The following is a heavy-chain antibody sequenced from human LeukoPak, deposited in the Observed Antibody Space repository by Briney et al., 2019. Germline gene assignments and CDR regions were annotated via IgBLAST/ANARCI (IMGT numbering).Heavy chain of an antibody. Sequence: GGSLRLSCAASGFTFNNYGLSWVRQAPGKGLEWVSAISGSGVTTYYADSVKGRFTISRDNSKNTLYLQMNSLRAEDTAVYYCSRAPTVTAESAFGYWGQGTLVTVSS. J-gene: IGHJ4*02. CDR2: ISGSGVTT. V-gene: IGHV3-23*01. CDR1: GFTFNNYG. CDR3: SRAPTVTAESAFGY. D-gene: IGHD4-17*01.